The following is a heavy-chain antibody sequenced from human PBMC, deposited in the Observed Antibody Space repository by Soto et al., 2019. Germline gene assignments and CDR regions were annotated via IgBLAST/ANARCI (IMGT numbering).Heavy chain of an antibody. D-gene: IGHD3-16*01. CDR1: GFTFTSYG. CDR3: VSXXGYGHASVPYS. J-gene: IGHJ4*02. V-gene: IGHV3-30*03. CDR2: ISYDGGLQ. Sequence: QAHLVESGGGVVQPGRSLRLSCAASGFTFTSYGMHWVRQAPGTRLEWVAVISYDGGLQHYADSVKGRFTISRDNSKNMVLLQMNXLXXEDTAVYYCVSXXGYGHASVPYSWGQGTLVSVSS.